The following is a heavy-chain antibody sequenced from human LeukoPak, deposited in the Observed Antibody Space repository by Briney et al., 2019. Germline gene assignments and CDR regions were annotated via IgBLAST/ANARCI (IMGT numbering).Heavy chain of an antibody. CDR1: GFTFSSYS. J-gene: IGHJ6*02. D-gene: IGHD6-19*01. Sequence: GGSLRLSCAASGFTFSSYSMNWVRQAPGKGLEWVSSISSSSSYIYYADSVKGRFTISRDNAKNSLYLQMNSLRAEDTAVYYCASFKQWLDDGMDVWGQGTTVTVSS. CDR2: ISSSSSYI. V-gene: IGHV3-21*01. CDR3: ASFKQWLDDGMDV.